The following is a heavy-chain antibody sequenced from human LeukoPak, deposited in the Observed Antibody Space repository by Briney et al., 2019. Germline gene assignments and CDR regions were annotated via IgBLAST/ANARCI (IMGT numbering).Heavy chain of an antibody. J-gene: IGHJ5*01. Sequence: GESLKISCQGSGYDSGVSFTSHSIAWVRQMPWKGLEWMGIIYPRDSTTLYSPSFQGQVTISADTSIHTAYLQWISLKDSDTAIYFCARRAELGMRYFDFWGQGALLVVSS. D-gene: IGHD7-27*01. V-gene: IGHV5-51*01. CDR1: GYDSGVSFTSHS. CDR3: ARRAELGMRYFDF. CDR2: IYPRDSTT.